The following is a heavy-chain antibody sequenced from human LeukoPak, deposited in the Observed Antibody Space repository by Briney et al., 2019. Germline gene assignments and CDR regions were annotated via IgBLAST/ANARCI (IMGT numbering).Heavy chain of an antibody. Sequence: PGGSLRLSCAASGFTFSSYEMNWVRQAPGKGLEWVSYISSSGSTIYYADSVKGRFTISRDNAKNSLYLQMNSLRAEDTAVYYCARDDYYDSSGYVYWGQGTLVTVSS. CDR3: ARDDYYDSSGYVY. D-gene: IGHD3-22*01. J-gene: IGHJ4*02. CDR2: ISSSGSTI. V-gene: IGHV3-48*03. CDR1: GFTFSSYE.